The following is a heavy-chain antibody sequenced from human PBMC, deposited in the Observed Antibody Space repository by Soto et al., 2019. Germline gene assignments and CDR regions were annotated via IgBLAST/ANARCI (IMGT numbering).Heavy chain of an antibody. CDR2: ISGSGGST. J-gene: IGHJ3*02. V-gene: IGHV3-23*01. D-gene: IGHD6-19*01. CDR3: AKVPQQWLDLDAFDI. Sequence: GGSLRLSCAASGFTFSSYAMSWVRQAPGKGLEWISAISGSGGSTYYADSVKGRFTISRDNSKNTLYLQMNSLRAEDTAVYYCAKVPQQWLDLDAFDIWGQGTMVTVSS. CDR1: GFTFSSYA.